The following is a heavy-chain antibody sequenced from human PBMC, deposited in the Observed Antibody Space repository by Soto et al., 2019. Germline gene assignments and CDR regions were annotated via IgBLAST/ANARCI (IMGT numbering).Heavy chain of an antibody. Sequence: EVQLLESGGGLVQPGGSLRLSCAASGFTFSSYAMSWVRQAPGKGLEWVSGSSGSGGRTNYPDSVKGRFTVSRDNSKNTLSLQMNSLRAEDTAVYYCAKDPVWGDYIWGSYREGPWYFDRWGRGTLVTVSS. CDR3: AKDPVWGDYIWGSYREGPWYFDR. D-gene: IGHD3-16*02. J-gene: IGHJ2*01. CDR1: GFTFSSYA. V-gene: IGHV3-23*01. CDR2: SSGSGGRT.